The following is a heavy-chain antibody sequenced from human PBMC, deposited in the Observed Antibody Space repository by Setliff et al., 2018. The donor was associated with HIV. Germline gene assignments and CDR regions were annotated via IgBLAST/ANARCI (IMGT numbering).Heavy chain of an antibody. Sequence: GVLKISCAASGFTFSRYSMNWVRQAPGKGLEWVSYISSVSGSTIYYADSVKGRFTISRDNAKNSMFLQMNSLRAEDTAVYYCARTNNNYYYDTSDYFAGYYFDSWGQGTLVTVSS. D-gene: IGHD3-22*01. CDR1: GFTFSRYS. CDR2: ISSVSGSTI. J-gene: IGHJ4*02. V-gene: IGHV3-48*01. CDR3: ARTNNNYYYDTSDYFAGYYFDS.